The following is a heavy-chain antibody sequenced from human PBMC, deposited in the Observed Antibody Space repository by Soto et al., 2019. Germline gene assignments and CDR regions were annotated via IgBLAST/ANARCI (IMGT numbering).Heavy chain of an antibody. Sequence: SDTLSLTCCVSRGSTNSGNYYCSWIRQHPGKGLEWIGYISYSGRAHYTPSLRRRVIISVDKARYQFSLSLSSVTAADTAVYYCARRRRPTTSCLDPWGQGTLVTVSS. CDR1: RGSTNSGNYY. CDR3: ARRRRPTTSCLDP. CDR2: ISYSGRA. J-gene: IGHJ5*02. V-gene: IGHV4-31*03. D-gene: IGHD4-17*01.